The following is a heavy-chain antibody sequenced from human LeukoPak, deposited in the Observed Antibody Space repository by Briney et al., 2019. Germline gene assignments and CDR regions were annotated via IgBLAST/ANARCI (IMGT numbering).Heavy chain of an antibody. CDR1: GGTFSSYA. CDR3: ANTYSSSLYYFDY. J-gene: IGHJ4*02. Sequence: ASVKVSCKASGGTFSSYAISWVRQAPGQGLEWMGGIIPILGTANYAQKFQGRVTITTDESTSTAYMELSSLRSEDTAVYYCANTYSSSLYYFDYWGQGTLVTVSS. D-gene: IGHD6-6*01. CDR2: IIPILGTA. V-gene: IGHV1-69*05.